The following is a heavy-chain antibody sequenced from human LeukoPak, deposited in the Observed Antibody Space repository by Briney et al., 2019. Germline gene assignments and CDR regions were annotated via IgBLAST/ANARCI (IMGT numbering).Heavy chain of an antibody. CDR1: GFTFSSYW. CDR3: VRIAAAGFDY. D-gene: IGHD6-13*01. CDR2: IKQDGSEK. Sequence: QSGGSLRLSCAASGFTFSSYWMSWVRQAPRKGLEWVANIKQDGSEKYYVDSVKGRFAISRDNAKNSLYLQMNSLRAEDTAVYYCVRIAAAGFDYWGQGTLVTVSS. J-gene: IGHJ4*02. V-gene: IGHV3-7*03.